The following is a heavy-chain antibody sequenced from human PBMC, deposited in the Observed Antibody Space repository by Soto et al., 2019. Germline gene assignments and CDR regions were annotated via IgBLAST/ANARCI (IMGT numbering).Heavy chain of an antibody. CDR1: GGSIGSGDYY. CDR3: ARARGARYFDY. V-gene: IGHV4-30-4*01. Sequence: QVNLQKSGPGLVKPSQTLSPTCTVSGGSIGSGDYYWSWIRQPPGKGLEWIGYIYYSGSTYYNPSLKSRVTISVDTSKNQFSLKLSSVTAADTAVYYCARARGARYFDYWGQGTLVTVSS. J-gene: IGHJ4*02. D-gene: IGHD2-15*01. CDR2: IYYSGST.